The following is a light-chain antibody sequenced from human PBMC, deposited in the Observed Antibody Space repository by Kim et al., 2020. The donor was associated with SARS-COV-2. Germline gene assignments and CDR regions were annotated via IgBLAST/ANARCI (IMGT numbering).Light chain of an antibody. J-gene: IGLJ1*01. CDR1: KLGDKY. Sequence: SYELTQPPSVSVSPGQTASITCSGYKLGDKYVSWYQQKPGQSPAVVIYQDNQRPSGIPERFSGSNSGNTATLTIRGTQAMDEADYYCQAWDSSTHNYV. CDR3: QAWDSSTHNYV. V-gene: IGLV3-1*01. CDR2: QDN.